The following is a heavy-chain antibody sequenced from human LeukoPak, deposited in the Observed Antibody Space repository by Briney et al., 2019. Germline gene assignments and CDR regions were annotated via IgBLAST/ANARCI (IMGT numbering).Heavy chain of an antibody. CDR3: ARHLTNSSWYWGY. D-gene: IGHD6-13*01. CDR1: SGSISSSNYD. Sequence: SETLSLTCTVSSGSISSSNYDWRWIRQPPGRGLEWIGSIYYTGRTYYNPSLKSRVTITVDTYKNQFSLKLSSVTAADTAVYSCARHLTNSSWYWGYWAQGTLVTVSS. V-gene: IGHV4-39*01. J-gene: IGHJ4*02. CDR2: IYYTGRT.